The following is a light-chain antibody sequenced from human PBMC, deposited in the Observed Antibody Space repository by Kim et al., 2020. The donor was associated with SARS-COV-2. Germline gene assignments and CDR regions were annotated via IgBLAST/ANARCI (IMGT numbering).Light chain of an antibody. CDR3: QQYNKWPRT. CDR1: QSVSSS. J-gene: IGKJ1*01. CDR2: GAS. Sequence: EIVMTQSPATLSVSPGERATLSCRASQSVSSSLAWYQQKPGQAPRLLIYGASTRATGIPARISGSGSGTEFTLTISSLQSEDFAVYYCQQYNKWPRTFGQGTKVDIK. V-gene: IGKV3-15*01.